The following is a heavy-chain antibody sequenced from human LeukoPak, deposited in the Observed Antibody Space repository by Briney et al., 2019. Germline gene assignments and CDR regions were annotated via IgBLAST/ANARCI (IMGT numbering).Heavy chain of an antibody. Sequence: GGSLRLSCAASGFTFSSYAMTWVRQAPGKGLQWVSTISVSGENTYYADSVKGRFTISRDISKSTLYLQMNSLRDEDTAVYYCAKYGSGSYYNGLYWGQGALVTVSS. J-gene: IGHJ4*02. CDR1: GFTFSSYA. CDR2: ISVSGENT. CDR3: AKYGSGSYYNGLY. D-gene: IGHD3-10*01. V-gene: IGHV3-23*01.